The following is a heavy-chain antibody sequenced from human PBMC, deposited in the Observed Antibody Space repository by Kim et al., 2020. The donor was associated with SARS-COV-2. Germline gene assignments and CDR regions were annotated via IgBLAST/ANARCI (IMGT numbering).Heavy chain of an antibody. Sequence: GSLRLSCAASGFTFSSFAMTWVRQLPGKGLEWVSVINYDGGLTFYADSVKGRFTISRDNSMNTLYLQMNSLRADDTAVYYCSKVFPYGSGDMPHYFDYWGQGTPVHVPP. CDR3: SKVFPYGSGDMPHYFDY. V-gene: IGHV3-23*01. D-gene: IGHD3-10*01. CDR1: GFTFSSFA. CDR2: INYDGGLT. J-gene: IGHJ4*02.